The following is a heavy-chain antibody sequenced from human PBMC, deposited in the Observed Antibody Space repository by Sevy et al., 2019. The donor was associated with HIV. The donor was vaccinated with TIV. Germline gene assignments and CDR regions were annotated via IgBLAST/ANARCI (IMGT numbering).Heavy chain of an antibody. CDR2: ISYSGSHI. CDR3: ARGVGANAQFDY. V-gene: IGHV3-21*01. CDR1: GFTFSRSS. D-gene: IGHD2-8*01. Sequence: GGSLRLSCAASGFTFSRSSMNWVRLAPGKGLEWLSSISYSGSHIYYADSLRGRFSIYRDNAKSSLYLQMNSLRAEDTAVYYCARGVGANAQFDYWGRGTLVTVSS. J-gene: IGHJ4*02.